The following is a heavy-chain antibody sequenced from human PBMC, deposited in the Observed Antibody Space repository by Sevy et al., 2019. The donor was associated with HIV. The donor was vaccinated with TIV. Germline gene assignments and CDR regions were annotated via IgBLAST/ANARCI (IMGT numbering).Heavy chain of an antibody. D-gene: IGHD6-19*01. J-gene: IGHJ4*01. CDR1: GFTFSSYW. Sequence: GGSLRLSCAASGFTFSSYWMTWVRQAPGKGLEWVANINRDGSTKNYVDSVKGRFTISRDNAKNSLYLEMNSLRAEDTAVYYCARDDRPSGWXXXYWGXXTLVTVSS. CDR3: ARDDRPSGWXXXY. V-gene: IGHV3-7*01. CDR2: INRDGSTK.